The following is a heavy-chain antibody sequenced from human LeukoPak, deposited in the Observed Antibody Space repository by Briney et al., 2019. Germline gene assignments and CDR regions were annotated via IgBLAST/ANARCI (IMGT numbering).Heavy chain of an antibody. J-gene: IGHJ4*02. V-gene: IGHV1-2*02. CDR1: GYTFTDDY. D-gene: IGHD3-16*01. CDR2: INVNSGGT. Sequence: ASVKVSCKASGYTFTDDYIHWVRQAPGQGLEWMGWINVNSGGTNYAQKFYARVTMTRDTSISTAYMELSRLRSDDTAVYYCARVRYRLAETYIDYWGQGTLVTVSS. CDR3: ARVRYRLAETYIDY.